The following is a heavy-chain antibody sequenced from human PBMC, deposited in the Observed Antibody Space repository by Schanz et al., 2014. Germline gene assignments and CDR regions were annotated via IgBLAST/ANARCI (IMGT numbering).Heavy chain of an antibody. D-gene: IGHD6-19*01. CDR1: GFTFTNYW. CDR2: VNLDGSGK. CDR3: ARYNSGHSDY. Sequence: EVQLVESGGGLVQPGGSLRLSCAASGFTFTNYWMTWVRQAPGKGLEWVANVNLDGSGKIYLGSVRGRFAISRDDAQNSVYLQMNSLRADDTAVYYCARYNSGHSDYWGQGTLVTVSS. J-gene: IGHJ4*02. V-gene: IGHV3-7*03.